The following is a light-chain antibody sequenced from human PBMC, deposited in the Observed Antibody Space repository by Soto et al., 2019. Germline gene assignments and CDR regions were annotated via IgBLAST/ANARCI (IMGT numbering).Light chain of an antibody. J-gene: IGLJ2*01. CDR1: SSDVGGYNY. V-gene: IGLV2-14*01. CDR3: TSYTGSTNRFVV. CDR2: AVN. Sequence: QSALTQPASVSGSPGQSITISCTGTSSDVGGYNYVSWYQQHPGMAPKLLLYAVNNRPSGVSSRFSGSKSGNTASLTVSGLQAEDEADYFCTSYTGSTNRFVVLGGGTEVTVL.